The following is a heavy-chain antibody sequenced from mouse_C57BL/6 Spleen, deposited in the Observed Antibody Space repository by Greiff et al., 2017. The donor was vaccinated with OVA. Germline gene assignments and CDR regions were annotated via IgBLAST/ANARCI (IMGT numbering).Heavy chain of an antibody. D-gene: IGHD1-1*01. J-gene: IGHJ2*01. CDR2: INPNNGGT. V-gene: IGHV1-26*01. CDR1: GYTFTDYY. Sequence: EVKLQQSGPELVKPGASVKISCKASGYTFTDYYMNWVKQSHGKSLEWIGEINPNNGGTSYNQKFKGKATLTVDKSSSTAYMELRSLTSEDSAVYYCAREGYGSNYFDYWGQGTTLTVSS. CDR3: AREGYGSNYFDY.